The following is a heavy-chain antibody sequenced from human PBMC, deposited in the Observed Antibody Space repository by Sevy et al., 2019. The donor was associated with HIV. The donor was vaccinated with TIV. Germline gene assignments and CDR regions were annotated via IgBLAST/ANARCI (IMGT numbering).Heavy chain of an antibody. CDR2: VTSDGTT. D-gene: IGHD3-16*01. V-gene: IGHV3-23*01. CDR1: GLTLTTTG. CDR3: AGGDTTMITDLDY. Sequence: GGSLRLSCAASGLTLTTTGMSWVRQAPGRGLEWVAGVTSDGTTYYADSVRDRFTVSRDNSKYTLYLQLNSLRADDTAVFYCAGGDTTMITDLDYWGQGTLVTVSS. J-gene: IGHJ4*02.